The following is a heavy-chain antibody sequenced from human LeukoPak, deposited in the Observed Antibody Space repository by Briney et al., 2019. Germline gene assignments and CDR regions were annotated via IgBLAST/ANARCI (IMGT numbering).Heavy chain of an antibody. CDR1: GFTFSNYW. Sequence: GGSLRLSCAASGFTFSNYWMTWVRQAPGKGLEWVANIKQDGSEKYYVDSVKGRFTISRDNAKNSLYLQINSLRAEDTAVYYCARDRDYYDSGSYRRAFVYWGQGTLVTVSS. V-gene: IGHV3-7*01. CDR3: ARDRDYYDSGSYRRAFVY. D-gene: IGHD3-10*01. CDR2: IKQDGSEK. J-gene: IGHJ4*02.